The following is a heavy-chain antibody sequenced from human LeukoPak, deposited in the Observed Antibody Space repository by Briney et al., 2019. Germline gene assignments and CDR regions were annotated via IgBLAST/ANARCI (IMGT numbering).Heavy chain of an antibody. CDR1: GYIFTAFA. J-gene: IGHJ5*02. CDR3: ARESWFDP. Sequence: ASVKVSCKASGYIFTAFAINCVRQAPGQGLEWMGWINTNTGNPTYAQGFTGRFVFSLDTSVSTAYLQISSLKADDTAVYYCARESWFDPWGQGTLVTVSS. V-gene: IGHV7-4-1*02. CDR2: INTNTGNP.